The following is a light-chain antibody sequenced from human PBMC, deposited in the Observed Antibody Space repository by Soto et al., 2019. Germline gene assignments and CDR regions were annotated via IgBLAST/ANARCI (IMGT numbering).Light chain of an antibody. V-gene: IGKV1-39*01. Sequence: DIQMTQSPSSLSASVGDRVTITCRASQSISSYLNWYQQKPGKAPKLLIYAASSLQSGVPSRFSGSGSGTDFTLAISSLQPDDFATYYFQQSYSTPMYTFGQGAKLEMK. CDR3: QQSYSTPMYT. CDR2: AAS. CDR1: QSISSY. J-gene: IGKJ2*01.